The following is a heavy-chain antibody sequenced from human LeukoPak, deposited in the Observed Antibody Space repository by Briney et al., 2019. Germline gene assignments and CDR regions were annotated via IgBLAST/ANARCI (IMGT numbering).Heavy chain of an antibody. D-gene: IGHD2-2*01. Sequence: GASVKVSCKASGGTFSSYAISWVRQAPGQGLEWMGGIIPIFGTANYAQKFQGRVTITADESTSTAYMELSSLRSEDTAVYYCARERLGYCSSTSCYEIYYYYMDVWGKGTTVTISS. CDR2: IIPIFGTA. J-gene: IGHJ6*03. CDR1: GGTFSSYA. CDR3: ARERLGYCSSTSCYEIYYYYMDV. V-gene: IGHV1-69*13.